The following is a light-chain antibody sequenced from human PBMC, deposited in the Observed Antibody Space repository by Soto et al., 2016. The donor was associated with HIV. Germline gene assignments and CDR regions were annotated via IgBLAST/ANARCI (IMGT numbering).Light chain of an antibody. Sequence: SSELTQDPAVSVALGQTVGITCQGDSLRSYYASWYQQKPGQAPVLVIYGKNNRPSGIPDRFSGSSSGNTASLTTTGAQAEDEADYYCNSRDSSGNHYVFGTGTKVTVL. CDR2: GKN. V-gene: IGLV3-19*01. CDR1: SLRSYY. J-gene: IGLJ1*01. CDR3: NSRDSSGNHYV.